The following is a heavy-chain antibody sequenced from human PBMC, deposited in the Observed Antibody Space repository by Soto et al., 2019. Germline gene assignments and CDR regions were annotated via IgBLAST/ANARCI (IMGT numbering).Heavy chain of an antibody. CDR3: ARLDTGPWFDP. V-gene: IGHV4-59*01. CDR2: IYYSGST. D-gene: IGHD1-1*01. J-gene: IGHJ5*02. Sequence: SETLSLTCTFSGWSISSYYWSLIRQPPGKGLEWIGYIYYSGSTNYNPSLKSRVTISVDTSKNQFSLKLSSVTAADTAVYYCARLDTGPWFDPWGQGTLVTVSS. CDR1: GWSISSYY.